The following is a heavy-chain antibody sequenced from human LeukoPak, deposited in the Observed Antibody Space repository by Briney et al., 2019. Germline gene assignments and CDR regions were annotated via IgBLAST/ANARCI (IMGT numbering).Heavy chain of an antibody. V-gene: IGHV5-51*01. J-gene: IGHJ4*02. Sequence: GESLKISCKGSGYSFTSYWIGWVRQMPGKGLEWMGIIYPGDSDTRYSPSFQGQVTISADKSISTAYLQWSSLKASDTAMYYCARHQTQYNWNAMYYFDYWGQGTLVTVSS. D-gene: IGHD1-20*01. CDR3: ARHQTQYNWNAMYYFDY. CDR1: GYSFTSYW. CDR2: IYPGDSDT.